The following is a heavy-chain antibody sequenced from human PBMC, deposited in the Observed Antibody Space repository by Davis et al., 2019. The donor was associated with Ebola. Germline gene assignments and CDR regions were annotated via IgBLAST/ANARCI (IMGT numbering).Heavy chain of an antibody. CDR1: GFTFSTYA. V-gene: IGHV3-23*01. Sequence: GESLKISCAVSGFTFSTYAMSWVRQAPGKGLEWVSAISGSGGSTYYADSVKGRFTISRDNSKNSLYLQMNSLRDEDTAVYYCAREGGPLAFDIWGQGTMVTVSS. J-gene: IGHJ3*02. CDR3: AREGGPLAFDI. CDR2: ISGSGGST. D-gene: IGHD3-16*01.